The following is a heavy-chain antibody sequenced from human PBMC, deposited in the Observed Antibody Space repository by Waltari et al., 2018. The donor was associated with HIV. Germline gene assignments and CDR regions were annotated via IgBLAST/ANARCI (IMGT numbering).Heavy chain of an antibody. J-gene: IGHJ4*02. CDR2: IYYSGTA. CDR1: AASISSCSYY. Sequence: LHLQESGPGLVKPSETLSPTCSVPAASISSCSYYCAWIRQPPGKGLEWIGAIYYSGTAYYNPSVKSGVSASLDASKNELSLKLTSVTATDTALYYCARLRFHSLYYFDSWGPGILVTVSS. CDR3: ARLRFHSLYYFDS. D-gene: IGHD3-16*01. V-gene: IGHV4-39*01.